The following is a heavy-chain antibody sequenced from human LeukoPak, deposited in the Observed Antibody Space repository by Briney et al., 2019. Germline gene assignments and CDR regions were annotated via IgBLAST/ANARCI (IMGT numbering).Heavy chain of an antibody. CDR1: GGSISSCY. CDR3: AREVEPISAVDKRDWYFDL. Sequence: SETLSLTCTVSGGSISSCYWSWIRQPPGKGLEWIGYIYYSGSTNYNPSLKSLVTISVDTSKNQFSLKLSSVTAADTAVYYCAREVEPISAVDKRDWYFDLWGRGTLVTVSS. D-gene: IGHD5-12*01. V-gene: IGHV4-59*01. J-gene: IGHJ2*01. CDR2: IYYSGST.